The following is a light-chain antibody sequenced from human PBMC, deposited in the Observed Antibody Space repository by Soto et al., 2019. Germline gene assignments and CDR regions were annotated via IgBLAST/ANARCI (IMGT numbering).Light chain of an antibody. Sequence: EIVLTQSPGTLSLSPGERATLSCRASQSVSSSYLAWYQQKPGQAPRLLIYGASSRATGIPDRFSGSGSGTDFTLTISRLEPDDFATYYCQQYNRYWTFGQGTKVEMK. CDR3: QQYNRYWT. CDR2: GAS. J-gene: IGKJ1*01. CDR1: QSVSSSY. V-gene: IGKV3-20*01.